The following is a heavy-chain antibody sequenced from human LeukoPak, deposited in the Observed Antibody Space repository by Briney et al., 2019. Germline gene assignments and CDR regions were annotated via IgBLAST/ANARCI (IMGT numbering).Heavy chain of an antibody. Sequence: ASVKVSCKASGYTFTSYGISWVRQAPGQGLEWMGWIGAYNGNTNYAQKLQGRVTMTTDTSTSTAYMELRSLRSDDTAVYYCARDQPRNYYDSSGYYPARHYWGQGTLVTVSS. CDR2: IGAYNGNT. D-gene: IGHD3-22*01. V-gene: IGHV1-18*01. J-gene: IGHJ4*02. CDR3: ARDQPRNYYDSSGYYPARHY. CDR1: GYTFTSYG.